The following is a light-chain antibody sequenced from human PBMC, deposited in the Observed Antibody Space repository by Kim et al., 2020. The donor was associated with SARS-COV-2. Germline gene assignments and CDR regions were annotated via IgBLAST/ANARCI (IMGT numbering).Light chain of an antibody. CDR3: QNYNGYPWT. CDR1: QSINNW. J-gene: IGKJ1*01. V-gene: IGKV1-5*03. CDR2: KAS. Sequence: ASVGDRVTITCRASQSINNWLAWYQHKAGTAPKVLIYKASNLEAGVPSRFSGSGSGTEFTLTISSLQADDFATYYCQNYNGYPWTFGQGTKLEI.